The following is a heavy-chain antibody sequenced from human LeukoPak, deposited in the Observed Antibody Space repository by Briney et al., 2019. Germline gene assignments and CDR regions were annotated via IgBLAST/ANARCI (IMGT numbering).Heavy chain of an antibody. V-gene: IGHV3-30*02. Sequence: PGGSLRLSCAASGFTFSSHGMHWVRQAPGKGLEWVAFIRYDGSNKYYADSVKGRFTISRDNSKNTLYLQMNSLRAEDTAVYYCAKDPGYTVTLFDYWGQGTLVTVSS. CDR2: IRYDGSNK. J-gene: IGHJ4*02. CDR1: GFTFSSHG. CDR3: AKDPGYTVTLFDY. D-gene: IGHD4-11*01.